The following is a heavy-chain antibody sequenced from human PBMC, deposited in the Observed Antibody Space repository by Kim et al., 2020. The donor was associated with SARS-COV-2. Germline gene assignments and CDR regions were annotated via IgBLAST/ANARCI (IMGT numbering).Heavy chain of an antibody. CDR2: ISIGHDDT. Sequence: ASVKVSCKASGYTFINYVMHWVRQAPGQRLEWMGLISIGHDDTKYSQKFRGRVTITRDTTAITAYMELSSLRSEDTAVYYCARGSGWAFDYWGQGTLVTVAS. D-gene: IGHD6-19*01. J-gene: IGHJ4*02. CDR1: GYTFINYV. V-gene: IGHV1-3*04. CDR3: ARGSGWAFDY.